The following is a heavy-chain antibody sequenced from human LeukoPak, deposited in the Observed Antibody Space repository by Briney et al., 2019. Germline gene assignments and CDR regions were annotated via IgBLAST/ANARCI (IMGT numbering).Heavy chain of an antibody. CDR2: MKQSGTP. J-gene: IGHJ4*02. D-gene: IGHD3-10*01. CDR1: GGSFSAFH. V-gene: IGHV4-34*01. CDR3: ASRPFLYGFRTYFDN. Sequence: KPSETLSLTCAVYGGSFSAFHWNWVRQSPAKGLEWLGEMKQSGTPRYNPSLQSRVTISVDKSKTQFSLNVRSVTAADTAVYYCASRPFLYGFRTYFDNCAQGTLVTVSS.